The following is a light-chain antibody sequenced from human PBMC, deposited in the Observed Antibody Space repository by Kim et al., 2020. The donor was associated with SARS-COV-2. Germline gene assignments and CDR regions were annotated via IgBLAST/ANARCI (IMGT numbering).Light chain of an antibody. CDR1: QSVTSN. Sequence: SPGERATLSCRASQSVTSNLAWYQQQPGQSPRLLIYGASTRAAGIPARFSGSGSGTEFTLTISSLQSEDFAIYYCQQYHNWPPLTFGGGTKVDIK. V-gene: IGKV3-15*01. CDR3: QQYHNWPPLT. CDR2: GAS. J-gene: IGKJ4*01.